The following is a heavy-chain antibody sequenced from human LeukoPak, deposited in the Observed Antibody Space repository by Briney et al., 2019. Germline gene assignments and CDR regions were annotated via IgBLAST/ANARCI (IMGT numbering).Heavy chain of an antibody. J-gene: IGHJ4*02. V-gene: IGHV4-34*01. CDR3: ARGSYDFWSGYSHPYFDY. CDR1: GGSISGYY. D-gene: IGHD3-3*01. CDR2: INHSGST. Sequence: WETLSLTCTVSGGSISGYYWSWIRQSPGKGLEWIGEINHSGSTNYNPSLKSRVTISVDTSKNQFSLKLSSVTAADTAVYYCARGSYDFWSGYSHPYFDYWGQGTLVTVSS.